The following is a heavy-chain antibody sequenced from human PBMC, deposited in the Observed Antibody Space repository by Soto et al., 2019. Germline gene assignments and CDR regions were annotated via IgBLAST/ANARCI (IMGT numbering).Heavy chain of an antibody. CDR1: GYTFTNYW. J-gene: IGHJ6*02. CDR3: AASIFYYGMDV. CDR2: IYPGDSDT. Sequence: RGASLKISCKGSGYTFTNYWIGWVRQMPGKGLEWMGIIYPGDSDTKYNPSFQGQVTISADKSITTTYLRWTSLKASDTAIYYCAASIFYYGMDVWGQGATVTVSS. V-gene: IGHV5-51*01.